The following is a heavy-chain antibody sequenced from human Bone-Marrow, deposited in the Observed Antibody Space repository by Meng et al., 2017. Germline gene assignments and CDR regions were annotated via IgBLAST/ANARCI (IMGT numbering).Heavy chain of an antibody. CDR1: GGSFSGYY. Sequence: QGQLPQWGAGLLKPSETLSLTCAGSGGSFSGYYWTWIRQPPGKGLEWIGEINHSGSSNYNPSLKSRVTLSADTPERQFSLKLSSVTAADTAVYYCARGRRIVGATFRLFDYWGQGTLVTVSS. J-gene: IGHJ4*02. V-gene: IGHV4-34*01. CDR3: ARGRRIVGATFRLFDY. D-gene: IGHD1-26*01. CDR2: INHSGSS.